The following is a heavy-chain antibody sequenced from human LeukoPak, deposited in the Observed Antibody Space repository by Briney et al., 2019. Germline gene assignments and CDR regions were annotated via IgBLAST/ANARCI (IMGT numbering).Heavy chain of an antibody. V-gene: IGHV3-23*01. CDR1: GFTFSSYA. J-gene: IGHJ4*02. Sequence: GGSLRLSCAASGFTFSSYAMSWVRQAPGEGLEWVSAISGSGGSTYYADSVKGRFTISRDNSKNTLYLQMNSLRAEDTAVYYCAKDGYIAAAGGVDYWGQGTLVTVSS. D-gene: IGHD6-13*01. CDR2: ISGSGGST. CDR3: AKDGYIAAAGGVDY.